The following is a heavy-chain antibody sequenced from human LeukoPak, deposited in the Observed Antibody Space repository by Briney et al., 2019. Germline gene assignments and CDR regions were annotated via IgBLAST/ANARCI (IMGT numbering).Heavy chain of an antibody. J-gene: IGHJ4*02. CDR3: ARGRTYYYDSSGQYYFDY. D-gene: IGHD3-22*01. Sequence: SETLSLTCTVSGGSISSYYWSWIRQPPGKGLEWIGEINHSGSTNYNPSLKSRVTISVDTSKNQFSLKLSSVTAADTAVYYCARGRTYYYDSSGQYYFDYWGQGTLVTVSS. CDR2: INHSGST. V-gene: IGHV4-34*01. CDR1: GGSISSYY.